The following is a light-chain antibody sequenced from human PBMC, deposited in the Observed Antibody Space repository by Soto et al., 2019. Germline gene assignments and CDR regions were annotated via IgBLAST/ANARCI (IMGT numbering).Light chain of an antibody. CDR3: QQSHSSPYT. CDR2: AAS. V-gene: IGKV1-39*01. Sequence: DIQMTQSPSSLSASVGGRVTITCRASRSINIYLNWYQQKPGKAPKLLIYAASNLQSGVPSRFSGDGVGTHFTLTISSLQPEDFATYHCQQSHSSPYTFGQGTRLEIK. J-gene: IGKJ5*01. CDR1: RSINIY.